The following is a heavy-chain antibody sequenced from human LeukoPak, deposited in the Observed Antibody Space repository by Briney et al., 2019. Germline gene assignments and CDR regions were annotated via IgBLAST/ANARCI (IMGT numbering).Heavy chain of an antibody. V-gene: IGHV4-38-2*02. Sequence: SETLSLTCTVSGGSISSYYWGWIRQPPGKGLEWIGSIYHSGSTYYNPSLKSRVTKSVDTSKNQFSLKLSSVTAADTAVYYCARESQWLVGAYYYGMDVWGQGTTVTVSS. J-gene: IGHJ6*02. CDR1: GGSISSYY. CDR3: ARESQWLVGAYYYGMDV. D-gene: IGHD6-19*01. CDR2: IYHSGST.